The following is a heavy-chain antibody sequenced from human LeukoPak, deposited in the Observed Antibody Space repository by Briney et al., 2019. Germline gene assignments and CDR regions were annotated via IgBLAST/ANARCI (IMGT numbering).Heavy chain of an antibody. CDR1: GYTFTNYG. J-gene: IGHJ4*02. CDR2: ISAYNGNT. Sequence: ASVKVSCKASGYTFTNYGISWVRQAPGQGLEWMGWISAYNGNTNYAQKLQGRVTMTTDTSTSTAYMELRSLRSDDTAVYYCARFGGYSGYGASFDYWGQGTLVTVSS. V-gene: IGHV1-18*01. D-gene: IGHD5-12*01. CDR3: ARFGGYSGYGASFDY.